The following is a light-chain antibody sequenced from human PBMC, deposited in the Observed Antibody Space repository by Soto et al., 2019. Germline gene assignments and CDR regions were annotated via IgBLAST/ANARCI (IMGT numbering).Light chain of an antibody. Sequence: EIVMTQSPPSLTVTPGEPAPISCRSSQRLLHSNGNTFLDWYLQKPGQSPQLLIYLGSNRASGVPDRVSGSEAGTDFTLKISRVEAEDVGVYYCMQALQTPYTFGQGTKVDIK. CDR2: LGS. V-gene: IGKV2-28*01. CDR1: QRLLHSNGNTF. J-gene: IGKJ2*01. CDR3: MQALQTPYT.